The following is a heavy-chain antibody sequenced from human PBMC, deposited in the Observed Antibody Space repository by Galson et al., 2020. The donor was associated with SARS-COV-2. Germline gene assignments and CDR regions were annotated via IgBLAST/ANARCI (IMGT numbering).Heavy chain of an antibody. V-gene: IGHV3-48*03. CDR3: ARDLHDYGDHYCDY. J-gene: IGHJ4*02. CDR2: ISSSGSTI. D-gene: IGHD4-17*01. CDR1: GFTFSSYE. Sequence: GGSLRLSCAASGFTFSSYEMNWVRQAPGKGLEWVSYISSSGSTIYYADSVKGRFTISRDNAKNSLYLQMNSLRAEDTAVYYCARDLHDYGDHYCDYGGQGPLVTVSS.